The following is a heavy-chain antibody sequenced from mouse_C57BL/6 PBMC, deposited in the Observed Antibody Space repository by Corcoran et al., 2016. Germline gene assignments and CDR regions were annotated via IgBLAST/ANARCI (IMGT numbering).Heavy chain of an antibody. CDR3: ASIYYDYDGYYCDY. CDR1: GYNFTTYG. D-gene: IGHD2-4*01. V-gene: IGHV9-3*01. CDR2: INTYSGVP. Sequence: QIQLVQSGPELKKPRGTVKISCKASGYNFTTYGMSWVKQAPGKGFKGRGWINTYSGVPTYADDFKGRFAFSLETSGSTAYLQINNLKNEDTATYFCASIYYDYDGYYCDYWGQGTTLTVSS. J-gene: IGHJ2*01.